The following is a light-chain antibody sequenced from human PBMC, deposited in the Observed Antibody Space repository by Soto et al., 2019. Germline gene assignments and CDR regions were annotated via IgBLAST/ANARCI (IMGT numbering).Light chain of an antibody. J-gene: IGKJ2*01. CDR2: GAS. CDR3: QHHNYWPS. V-gene: IGKV3-15*01. CDR1: QSVGSN. Sequence: EIVMTQSPFTLSVSPGERATLSCRASQSVGSNLAWYQQKPGQAPRLLLYGASTRSTGIPGRFSGSGSGTEFTLTITSLQADDLAVYYCQHHNYWPSFGQGTKLEFK.